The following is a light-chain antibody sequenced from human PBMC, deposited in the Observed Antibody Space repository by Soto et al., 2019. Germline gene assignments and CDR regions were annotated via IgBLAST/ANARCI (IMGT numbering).Light chain of an antibody. J-gene: IGLJ2*01. CDR3: SSYTANGRV. CDR2: EVY. V-gene: IGLV2-14*01. CDR1: NSDVGGYDR. Sequence: QSVLTQPASVSGSPGQSITISCTGTNSDVGGYDRVSWYQHHPGKAPKLLIFEVYNRPSGISDRFSGSKSGDTASLTISGLQAEDEADYYCSSYTANGRVFGGGTKLTVL.